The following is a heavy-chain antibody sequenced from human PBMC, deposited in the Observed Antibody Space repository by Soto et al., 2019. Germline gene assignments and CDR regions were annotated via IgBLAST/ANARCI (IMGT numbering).Heavy chain of an antibody. CDR1: GGFVSSGSYY. D-gene: IGHD1-1*01. V-gene: IGHV4-34*01. J-gene: IGHJ3*02. CDR2: MSHSGGT. CDR3: ARVERGTATTGVDAFDI. Sequence: QVQLQQWGAGLLKPSETLSLTCAVYGGFVSSGSYYWSWIRQPPGKGLEWIGEMSHSGGTHFNPSLKSRVTISVDMSKNQFSLKMSSVTAADTALYYCARVERGTATTGVDAFDIWGPGTMVTVSS.